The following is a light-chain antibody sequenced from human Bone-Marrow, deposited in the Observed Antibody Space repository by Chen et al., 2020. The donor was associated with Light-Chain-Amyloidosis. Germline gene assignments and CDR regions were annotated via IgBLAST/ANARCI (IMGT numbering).Light chain of an antibody. V-gene: IGKV1-27*01. CDR1: QCIAIY. CDR2: AAT. J-gene: IGKJ1*01. CDR3: ENDNSAPRA. Sequence: DIQITQSPSSLYASVGDRVTITCRASQCIAIYLAWYQQKPGKVPKLLIYAATTLQSGVPSRVSGRGSGADFTLTISSLQPEDVATYYCENDNSAPRAFGQGTKVEI.